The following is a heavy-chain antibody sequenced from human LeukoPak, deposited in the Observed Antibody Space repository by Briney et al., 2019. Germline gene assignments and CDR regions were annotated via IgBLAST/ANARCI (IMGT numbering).Heavy chain of an antibody. Sequence: GSSVKVSCKASGGTFSSYAISWVRQAPGQGLEWMGGIIPIFGTANYAQKFQGRVTITTDESTSTAYMELSSLRSEDTAVYYCARFSKYGEPWVAGYYYYYMDVWGKGTTVTVSS. V-gene: IGHV1-69*05. CDR2: IIPIFGTA. CDR1: GGTFSSYA. D-gene: IGHD3-10*02. J-gene: IGHJ6*03. CDR3: ARFSKYGEPWVAGYYYYYMDV.